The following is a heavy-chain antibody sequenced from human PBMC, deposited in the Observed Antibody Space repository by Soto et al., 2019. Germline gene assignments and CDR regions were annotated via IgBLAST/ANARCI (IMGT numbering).Heavy chain of an antibody. D-gene: IGHD3-16*01. J-gene: IGHJ3*02. CDR1: GGSISSYY. CDR2: IYYSGST. CDR3: ARQTFAFDI. Sequence: SETLSLTCTVSGGSISSYYWSWIRQPPGKGLEWIGYIYYSGSTNYNPSLKSRVTISVDTSKNQFSLKLSSVTAADTAVYYCARQTFAFDIWGQGTMVTVSS. V-gene: IGHV4-59*08.